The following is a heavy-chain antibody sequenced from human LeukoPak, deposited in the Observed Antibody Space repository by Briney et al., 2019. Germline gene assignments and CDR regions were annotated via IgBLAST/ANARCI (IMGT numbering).Heavy chain of an antibody. V-gene: IGHV3-30*02. CDR3: AKENYGDSTGGRLQH. Sequence: GGSLRLSCAASGFTFSSYGMHWVRQAPGKGLEWVAFIRYDGSNKYYADSVKGRFTISRDNSKNTLYLQMNSLRAEDTAVYYCAKENYGDSTGGRLQHWGQGTLVTVSS. CDR1: GFTFSSYG. J-gene: IGHJ1*01. CDR2: IRYDGSNK. D-gene: IGHD4-17*01.